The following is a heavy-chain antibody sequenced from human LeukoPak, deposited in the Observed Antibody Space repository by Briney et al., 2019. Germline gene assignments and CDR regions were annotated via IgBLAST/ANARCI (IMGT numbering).Heavy chain of an antibody. J-gene: IGHJ5*01. D-gene: IGHD3-10*01. CDR1: GFTFSSYW. V-gene: IGHV3-74*01. Sequence: GGSLRLSCEASGFTFSSYWMHWVRQIPGKGLMWVSRIESNGLTLYADSVRDRFTISRDNGKNTINLQMNSLRVDDTAIYYCAKAATYFYGSVTYDWFESWGQGTLVTVSS. CDR3: AKAATYFYGSVTYDWFES. CDR2: IESNGLT.